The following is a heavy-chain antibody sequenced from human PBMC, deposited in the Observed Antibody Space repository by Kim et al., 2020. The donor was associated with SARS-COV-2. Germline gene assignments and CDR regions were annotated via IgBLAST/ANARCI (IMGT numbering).Heavy chain of an antibody. CDR1: GYTFSSYG. V-gene: IGHV1-18*04. CDR2: ISAFSGNA. J-gene: IGHJ4*02. D-gene: IGHD2-21*02. Sequence: ASVKVSCKASGYTFSSYGISWVRQAPGQGLEWMGWISAFSGNAKYAQKLQGRVTMTTDTSTSTAYMELRSLTSDDTAAYYCARELVTEGGDYWGQGTLVTVSS. CDR3: ARELVTEGGDY.